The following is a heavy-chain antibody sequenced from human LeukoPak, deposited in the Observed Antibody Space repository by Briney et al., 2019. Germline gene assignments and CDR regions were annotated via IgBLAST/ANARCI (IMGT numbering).Heavy chain of an antibody. J-gene: IGHJ3*02. D-gene: IGHD3-3*01. V-gene: IGHV4-4*07. CDR3: ARDGVFYDFWSGYHDAFDI. CDR1: GGSISSYY. Sequence: SETLSLTCTVSGGSISSYYWSWIRQPAGKGLEWIGRIYTSGSTNYNPSLKSRVTMSVDTSKNQFSLKLSSVTAADTAVYYCARDGVFYDFWSGYHDAFDIWGQGTMVTVSS. CDR2: IYTSGST.